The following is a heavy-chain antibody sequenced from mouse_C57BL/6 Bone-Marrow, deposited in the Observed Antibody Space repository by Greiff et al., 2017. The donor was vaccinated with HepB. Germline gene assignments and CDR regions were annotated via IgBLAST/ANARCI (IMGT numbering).Heavy chain of an antibody. D-gene: IGHD1-1*01. CDR1: GFTFSDYY. J-gene: IGHJ4*01. V-gene: IGHV5-12*01. CDR2: ISNGGGST. Sequence: EVKVEESGGGLVQPGGSLKLSCAASGFTFSDYYMYWVRQTPEKRLEWVAYISNGGGSTYYPDTVKGRFTISRDNAKNTLYLQMSRLKSEDTAMYYCARRLLRSPYYAMDYWGQGTSVTVSS. CDR3: ARRLLRSPYYAMDY.